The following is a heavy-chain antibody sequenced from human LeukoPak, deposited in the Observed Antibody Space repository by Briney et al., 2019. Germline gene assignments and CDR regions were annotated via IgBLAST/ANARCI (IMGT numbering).Heavy chain of an antibody. V-gene: IGHV3-7*01. Sequence: GGSLRLSCAASGFTFSSYWMNWVRQAPGKGLEWVASIKQDGNEKSYVDSVKGRFTISRDNPKNSLYLQMSSLRAEDTAVYYCVRQLGGSGSYWGQGTLVTVSS. CDR2: IKQDGNEK. CDR1: GFTFSSYW. CDR3: VRQLGGSGSY. D-gene: IGHD3-10*01. J-gene: IGHJ4*02.